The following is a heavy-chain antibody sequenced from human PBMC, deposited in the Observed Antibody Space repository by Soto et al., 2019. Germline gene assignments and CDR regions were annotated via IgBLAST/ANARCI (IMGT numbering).Heavy chain of an antibody. CDR3: ARDTVTQNPHFDY. D-gene: IGHD4-17*01. Sequence: SETLSLTCTVSGGSISSGGYYWSWIRQHPGKGLEWIGYIYYSGSTYYNPSLKSRVTISVDTSKNQFSLKLSSVTAADTAVYYCARDTVTQNPHFDYWGQGTLVTVSS. V-gene: IGHV4-31*03. CDR2: IYYSGST. CDR1: GGSISSGGYY. J-gene: IGHJ4*02.